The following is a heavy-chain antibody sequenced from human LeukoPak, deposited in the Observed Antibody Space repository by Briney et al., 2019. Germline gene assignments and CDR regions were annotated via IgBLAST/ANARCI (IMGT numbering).Heavy chain of an antibody. J-gene: IGHJ4*02. D-gene: IGHD5-18*01. CDR1: GYTFSSFG. CDR3: ASGLSDEAMAEVDY. CDR2: ISAYNGNT. V-gene: IGHV1-18*01. Sequence: ASVKVSCKASGYTFSSFGISWVRQAPGQGLEWMGWISAYNGNTNYAQKLQGRVTMTTDTSTSTAYMELRSLRSDDTAVYYCASGLSDEAMAEVDYWGQGTLVTVSS.